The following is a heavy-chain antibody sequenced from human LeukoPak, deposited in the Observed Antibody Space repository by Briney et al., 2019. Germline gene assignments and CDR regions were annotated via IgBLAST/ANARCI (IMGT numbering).Heavy chain of an antibody. J-gene: IGHJ5*02. CDR2: IYYSGST. D-gene: IGHD5-18*01. V-gene: IGHV4-39*07. CDR3: ARDRGGYSYGSNWFDP. Sequence: SETLSLTCTVSGDSISSSSYYWGWIRQPPGKGLEWIGSIYYSGSTYYNPSLKSRVTISVDTSKNQFSLKLSSVTAADTAVYYCARDRGGYSYGSNWFDPWGQGTLVTVSS. CDR1: GDSISSSSYY.